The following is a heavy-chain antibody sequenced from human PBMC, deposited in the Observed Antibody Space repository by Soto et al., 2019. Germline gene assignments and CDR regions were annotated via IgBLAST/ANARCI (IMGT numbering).Heavy chain of an antibody. Sequence: GGSLRLSCAASGLTFSNYYMSWVRQAPGKGLEWVSVIYSGGSTYYADSVKGRFTISRDNSKNTLYLQMNSLRAEDTAVYYCARGSFVDYWGQGTLVTVSS. CDR1: GLTFSNYY. V-gene: IGHV3-53*01. D-gene: IGHD6-6*01. J-gene: IGHJ4*02. CDR3: ARGSFVDY. CDR2: IYSGGST.